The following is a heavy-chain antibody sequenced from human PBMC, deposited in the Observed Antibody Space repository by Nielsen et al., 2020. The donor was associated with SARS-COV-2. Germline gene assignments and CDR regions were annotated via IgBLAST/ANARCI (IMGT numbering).Heavy chain of an antibody. CDR2: INAGNGNT. D-gene: IGHD1-7*01. Sequence: WVRQAPGQRLEWMGWINAGNGNTKYSQKFQGRVTITRDTSASTAYMELSSLRSEDTALYHCARAFEITGTFGIGAFDIWGQGTMVTVSS. CDR3: ARAFEITGTFGIGAFDI. J-gene: IGHJ3*02. V-gene: IGHV1-3*01.